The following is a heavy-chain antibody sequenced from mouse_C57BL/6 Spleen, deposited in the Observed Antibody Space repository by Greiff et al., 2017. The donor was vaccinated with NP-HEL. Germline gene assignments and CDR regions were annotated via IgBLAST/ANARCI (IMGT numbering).Heavy chain of an antibody. Sequence: EVQGVESGGGLVQPGGSLKLSCAASGFTFSDYGMAWVRQAPRQGPEWVAFISNLAYSIYYADTVTGRFTISRENAKNTLYLEMSSLRSEDTAMYYCARQLYYYGTHYYAMDYWGQGTSVTVSS. V-gene: IGHV5-15*01. CDR2: ISNLAYSI. CDR3: ARQLYYYGTHYYAMDY. D-gene: IGHD1-1*01. J-gene: IGHJ4*01. CDR1: GFTFSDYG.